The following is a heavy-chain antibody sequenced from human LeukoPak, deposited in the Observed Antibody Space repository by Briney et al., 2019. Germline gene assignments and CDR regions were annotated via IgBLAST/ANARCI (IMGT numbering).Heavy chain of an antibody. CDR2: ISAYNGNT. V-gene: IGHV1-18*01. J-gene: IGHJ4*02. Sequence: ASVKVSCKASGYTFTSYGISWVRQAPGQGLEWMGWISAYNGNTNYAQKLQGRVTMTTDTSTSTAYMELSSLRSEDTAVYYCARGAGGYDSSGYLYWGQGTLVTVSS. D-gene: IGHD3-22*01. CDR1: GYTFTSYG. CDR3: ARGAGGYDSSGYLY.